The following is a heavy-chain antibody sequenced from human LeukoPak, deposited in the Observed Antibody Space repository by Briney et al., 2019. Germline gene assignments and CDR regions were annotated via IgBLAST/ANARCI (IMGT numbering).Heavy chain of an antibody. CDR1: GFTFSSYA. D-gene: IGHD6-13*01. CDR2: ISGSGGST. J-gene: IGHJ4*02. V-gene: IGHV3-23*01. CDR3: AKDPYSSSWRYYFDY. Sequence: GGSLRLSCAASGFTFSSYAMSWVRQAPGKGLEWVSAISGSGGSTYYADSVKGRFTISRDNSKNTLYLQMNSLRAEYTAVYYCAKDPYSSSWRYYFDYWGQGTLVTVSS.